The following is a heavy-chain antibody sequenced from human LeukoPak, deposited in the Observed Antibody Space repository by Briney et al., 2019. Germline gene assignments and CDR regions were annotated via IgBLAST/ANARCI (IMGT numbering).Heavy chain of an antibody. CDR3: ARSSGWYHRGPDYYYYYMDV. D-gene: IGHD6-19*01. V-gene: IGHV3-23*01. J-gene: IGHJ6*03. CDR1: GFTFSSYA. CDR2: ISGSGGST. Sequence: GGSLRLSCAASGFTFSSYAMSWVRQAPGKGLEWVSAISGSGGSTYYADSVKGRFTISRDNSKNTLYLQMNSLRAEDTAVYYCARSSGWYHRGPDYYYYYMDVWGKGATVTVS.